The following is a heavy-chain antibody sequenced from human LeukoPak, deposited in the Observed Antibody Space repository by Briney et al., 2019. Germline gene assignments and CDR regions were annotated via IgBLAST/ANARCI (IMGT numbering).Heavy chain of an antibody. CDR1: GGSISSGSYY. CDR2: IYTSGST. J-gene: IGHJ4*02. D-gene: IGHD2-2*01. Sequence: PSETLSLTCTVSGGSISSGSYYWSWIRQPAGKGLEWIGRIYTSGSTNYNPSLKSRVTISVDTSKNQFSLKLSSVTAADTAVYYCAREHCSSTSCLFDYWGQGTLVTVSS. V-gene: IGHV4-61*02. CDR3: AREHCSSTSCLFDY.